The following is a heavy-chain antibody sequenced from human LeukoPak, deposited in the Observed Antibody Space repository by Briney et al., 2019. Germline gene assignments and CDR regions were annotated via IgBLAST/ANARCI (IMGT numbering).Heavy chain of an antibody. J-gene: IGHJ4*02. D-gene: IGHD1-7*01. V-gene: IGHV4-39*01. Sequence: SETLSLTCTVSGGSISSNIYYWGWLRQPPGKGLEWIGSIYYSGTTYYNPSITSRVTISVDTSKNQFSLNLLSVTAADTAVYYCARQFITGTARGNFDYWGQGTLVTVSS. CDR3: ARQFITGTARGNFDY. CDR2: IYYSGTT. CDR1: GGSISSNIYY.